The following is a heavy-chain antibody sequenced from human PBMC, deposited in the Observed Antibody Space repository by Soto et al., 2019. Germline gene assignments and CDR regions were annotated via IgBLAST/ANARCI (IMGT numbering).Heavy chain of an antibody. CDR3: ALWGSRDGNNSKYNYSGMDV. J-gene: IGHJ6*02. Sequence: VQLVQSGAEVKMPGSSVKLSCKASGGTFNRYTISWVRQAPGQGLEWMGGIIPIFRTANYAQKFQGRVAIIADESTSAAYMELRSLRSEDTAVYYCALWGSRDGNNSKYNYSGMDVWGQGTTVTVSS. D-gene: IGHD1-1*01. V-gene: IGHV1-69*01. CDR2: IIPIFRTA. CDR1: GGTFNRYT.